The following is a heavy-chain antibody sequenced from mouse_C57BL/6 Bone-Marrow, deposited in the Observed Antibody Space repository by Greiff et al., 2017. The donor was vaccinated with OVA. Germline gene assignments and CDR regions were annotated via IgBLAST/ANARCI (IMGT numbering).Heavy chain of an antibody. CDR3: ARRFYYDFMDY. CDR1: GYAFTNYL. J-gene: IGHJ4*01. V-gene: IGHV1-54*01. D-gene: IGHD2-4*01. Sequence: VQLQQSGAELVRPGTSVKVSCKASGYAFTNYLIEWVKQRPGQGLEWIGVINPGSGGTNYNEKFQGKATLTADKAASTAYMQLSSLTSEDSAVYFCARRFYYDFMDYWGQGTSVTVSS. CDR2: INPGSGGT.